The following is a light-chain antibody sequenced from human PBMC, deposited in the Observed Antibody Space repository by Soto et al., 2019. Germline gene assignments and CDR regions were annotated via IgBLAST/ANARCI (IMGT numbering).Light chain of an antibody. CDR2: GAS. Sequence: EIVLTQSPGTLSLSPGERATLSCRASQSVNNNYLAWFQQKPGQAPRLLVYGASSRATVFPDRYSGSGPGTGFTHTISIWETEVCAVYYCQQYAISPMTFGKGTNLQIK. CDR1: QSVNNNY. J-gene: IGKJ2*01. V-gene: IGKV3-20*01. CDR3: QQYAISPMT.